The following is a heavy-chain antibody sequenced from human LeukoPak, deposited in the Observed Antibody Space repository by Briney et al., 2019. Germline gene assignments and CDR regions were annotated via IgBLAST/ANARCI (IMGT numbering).Heavy chain of an antibody. Sequence: GGSLRLSCAASGFTFSSYAMSWVRQAPGKGLEWVSAISGSGGSTYYADSVKGRFTISRDNSKNTLYLQMNSLRAEDTAVYYCAKDVNYYGSGSPFGYWGQGTLVTVSS. J-gene: IGHJ4*02. CDR3: AKDVNYYGSGSPFGY. D-gene: IGHD3-10*01. V-gene: IGHV3-23*01. CDR2: ISGSGGST. CDR1: GFTFSSYA.